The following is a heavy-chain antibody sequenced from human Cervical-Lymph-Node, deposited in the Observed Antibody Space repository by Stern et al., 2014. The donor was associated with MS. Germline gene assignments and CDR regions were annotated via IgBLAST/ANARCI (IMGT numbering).Heavy chain of an antibody. J-gene: IGHJ4*02. CDR3: ARVAYGYGGKGILDN. V-gene: IGHV4-59*11. CDR1: GGSLTNHY. Sequence: QVQLQESGPGLVKPSETLSLTCSVSGGSLTNHYWTWVRQPPGKGLECIGYIYYRGNTNYNPSLKSRVTMSVDTSKNQFSLNLTSVTAADPAVYYCARVAYGYGGKGILDNWGQGTLVSVSS. D-gene: IGHD4-23*01. CDR2: IYYRGNT.